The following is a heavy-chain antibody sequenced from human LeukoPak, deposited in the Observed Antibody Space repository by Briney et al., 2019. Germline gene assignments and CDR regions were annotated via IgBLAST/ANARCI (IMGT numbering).Heavy chain of an antibody. D-gene: IGHD3-3*01. J-gene: IGHJ6*02. CDR3: ARDLVTIFGVVIRYYYYGMDV. CDR2: ISSSSSYI. Sequence: GGSLRLSCAASGFTFSSSAMSWVRQAPGKGLEWVSSISSSSSYIYYADSVKGRFTISRDNAKNSLYLQMNSLRAEDTAVYYCARDLVTIFGVVIRYYYYGMDVWGQGTTVTVSS. CDR1: GFTFSSSA. V-gene: IGHV3-21*01.